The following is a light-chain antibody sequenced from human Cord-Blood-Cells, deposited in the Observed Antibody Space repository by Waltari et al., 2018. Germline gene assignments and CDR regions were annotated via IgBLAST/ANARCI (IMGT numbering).Light chain of an antibody. Sequence: QSALTQPPSVSGYPGQSVTISCSGTSSDVGSYTSVSWYQQPPGTVPKLMSYEVRTWPSGVPDRFSGSKSGNTASLTISGLQAEDESDYYCSSYTSSSTYGFGTGTKVTVL. CDR2: EVR. CDR1: SSDVGSYTS. V-gene: IGLV2-18*02. CDR3: SSYTSSSTYG. J-gene: IGLJ1*01.